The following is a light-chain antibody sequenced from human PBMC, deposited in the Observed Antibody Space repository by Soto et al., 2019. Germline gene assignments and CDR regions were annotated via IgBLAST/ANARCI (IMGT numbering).Light chain of an antibody. CDR3: QQRSDWVT. CDR1: QSVSSS. Sequence: EIVLTQSPATLSLSPGEGATLSCRAGQSVSSSVAWYQQKPGQPPSLLIYDASNRATGIPVRFSGSGSGTDFTLTISSLEPEDFAVYSCQQRSDWVTFGGGTKVEL. J-gene: IGKJ4*01. V-gene: IGKV3-11*01. CDR2: DAS.